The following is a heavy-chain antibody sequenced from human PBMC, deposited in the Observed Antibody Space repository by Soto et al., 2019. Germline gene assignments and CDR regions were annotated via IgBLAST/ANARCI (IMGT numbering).Heavy chain of an antibody. CDR3: ARGSLGVPAEFAC. CDR1: SGSISSYY. D-gene: IGHD2-2*01. V-gene: IGHV4-59*08. J-gene: IGHJ4*02. Sequence: PSETLSLTCTVSSGSISSYYWSWIRQPPGKGLEWIGYIYSSGSTSYNPSLKSRITISLDTSKNQFSLKLNSVTAADTAVYYCARGSLGVPAEFACWGQGTLVTVSS. CDR2: IYSSGST.